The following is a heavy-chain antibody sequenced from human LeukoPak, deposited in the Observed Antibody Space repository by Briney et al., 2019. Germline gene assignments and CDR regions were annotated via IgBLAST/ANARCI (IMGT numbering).Heavy chain of an antibody. J-gene: IGHJ4*02. V-gene: IGHV3-48*01. CDR1: GFTFSSYS. CDR2: ISSSSSTI. CDR3: ATDSSGYYYYFDY. D-gene: IGHD3-22*01. Sequence: GGSLRLSCAASGFTFSSYSMNWVRQAPGKGLEWVSYISSSSSTIYYADSVKGRFTISRDNAKNSLYLQMNSLRAEDTAVYYCATDSSGYYYYFDYWGQGTLVTVSS.